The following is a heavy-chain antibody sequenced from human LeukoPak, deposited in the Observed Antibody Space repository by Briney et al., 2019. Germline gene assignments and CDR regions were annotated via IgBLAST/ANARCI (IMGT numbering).Heavy chain of an antibody. J-gene: IGHJ4*02. V-gene: IGHV4-30-2*01. CDR3: ARVDRQGRSVRTWIQHFDY. CDR1: GGSISSGGYS. D-gene: IGHD5-18*01. CDR2: IYHSGST. Sequence: SQTLSLTCAVSGGSISSGGYSWSWIRQPPGKGLEWIGYIYHSGSTYYNPSLKSRVTISVDTSKNQFSLKLSSVTAADTAVYYCARVDRQGRSVRTWIQHFDYWGQGTLVTVSS.